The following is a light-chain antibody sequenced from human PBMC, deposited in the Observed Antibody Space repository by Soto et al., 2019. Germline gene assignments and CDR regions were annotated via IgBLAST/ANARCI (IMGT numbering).Light chain of an antibody. CDR2: EVS. J-gene: IGLJ1*01. CDR3: SSHAGSNPYV. CDR1: SSDIGGYNF. V-gene: IGLV2-8*01. Sequence: QSALTQPPSASGSLGQSVTISCTGTSSDIGGYNFVSWYQQYPGKAPKLMISEVSKRPSGVPDRFSGSKSGNTASLTVSGLQAEDEADYFCSSHAGSNPYVFGSGTQLTVL.